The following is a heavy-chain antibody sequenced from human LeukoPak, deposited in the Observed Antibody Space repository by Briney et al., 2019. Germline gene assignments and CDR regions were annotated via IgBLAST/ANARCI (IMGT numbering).Heavy chain of an antibody. J-gene: IGHJ4*02. CDR3: AKDYDSGYSHGSYRGDH. D-gene: IGHD5-18*01. CDR2: ISWSSGSI. V-gene: IGHV3-9*01. CDR1: GFNFDDYG. Sequence: HPGGSLRLSCVVSGFNFDDYGMHWVRNAPGKGLEWVSGISWSSGSIGYADSVKGRFTISRDNAKNSLYLQMNSLRAEDTALYYCAKDYDSGYSHGSYRGDHWGQGTLVTVSS.